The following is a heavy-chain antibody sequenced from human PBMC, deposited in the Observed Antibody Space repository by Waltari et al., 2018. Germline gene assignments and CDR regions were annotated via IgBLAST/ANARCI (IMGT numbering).Heavy chain of an antibody. CDR2: IWYDGSNK. D-gene: IGHD6-13*01. Sequence: QVQLVESGGGVVQPGRSLRLSCAASGFTFSSYGMHWVRQAPGKGLEWVAVIWYDGSNKYYADSVKGRFTISRDNSKNTLYLQMNSLRAEDTAVYYCAREWAAAGFLDYWGQGTLVTVSS. V-gene: IGHV3-33*01. J-gene: IGHJ4*02. CDR3: AREWAAAGFLDY. CDR1: GFTFSSYG.